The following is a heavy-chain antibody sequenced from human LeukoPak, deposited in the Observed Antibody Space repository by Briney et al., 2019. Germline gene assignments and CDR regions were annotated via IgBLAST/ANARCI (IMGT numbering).Heavy chain of an antibody. CDR1: GFTFSSFA. Sequence: GGSLRLSCAASGFTFSSFAMTWARQAPGKGLEWVSGFDGNGPNTYYADSVKGRWTISRDNSRNTLYLEMNSLRPEDTAIYYCAKPRTTGLGWAQFDYWGQGSLVTVSS. J-gene: IGHJ4*02. V-gene: IGHV3-23*01. CDR3: AKPRTTGLGWAQFDY. CDR2: FDGNGPNT. D-gene: IGHD2-8*02.